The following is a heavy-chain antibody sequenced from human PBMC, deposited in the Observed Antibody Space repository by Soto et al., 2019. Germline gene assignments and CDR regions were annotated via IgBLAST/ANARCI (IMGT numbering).Heavy chain of an antibody. CDR3: ATAAYYDSSCYYWDY. Sequence: ASVEVSFKATGYTFTGYYIHWVRQAPGQGLEWMRWFNPSIGGTNYGQKFEGRVTMSRDTSISTAYMALSGLRYDDTAVYCCATAAYYDSSCYYWDYWGQGTLVIVSS. CDR1: GYTFTGYY. J-gene: IGHJ4*02. D-gene: IGHD3-22*01. V-gene: IGHV1-2*02. CDR2: FNPSIGGT.